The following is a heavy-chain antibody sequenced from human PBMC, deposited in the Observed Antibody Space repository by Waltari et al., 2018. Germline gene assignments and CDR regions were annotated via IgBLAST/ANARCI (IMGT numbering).Heavy chain of an antibody. V-gene: IGHV1-46*01. CDR2: INPSGGST. CDR3: ATKPSRIAAAGDTWFDP. Sequence: QVQLVQSGAEVKKPGASVKVSCKASGYTFTSYYLPWVRQAPGQGLEWMGIINPSGGSTSYAQKFQGRVTMTRDTSTSTVYMELSSLRSEDTAVYYCATKPSRIAAAGDTWFDPWGQGTLVTVSS. J-gene: IGHJ5*02. D-gene: IGHD6-13*01. CDR1: GYTFTSYY.